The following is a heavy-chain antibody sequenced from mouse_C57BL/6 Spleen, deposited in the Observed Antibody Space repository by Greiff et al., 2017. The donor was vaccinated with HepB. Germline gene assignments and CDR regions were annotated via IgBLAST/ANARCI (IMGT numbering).Heavy chain of an antibody. V-gene: IGHV1-64*01. CDR3: ARGGVLGDYSHFDY. J-gene: IGHJ2*01. CDR2: IHPNSGST. Sequence: QVQLQQPGAELVKPGASVKLSCKASGYTFTSYWMHWVKQRPGQGLEWIGMIHPNSGSTNYNEKFKSKATLTVDKSSSTAYMQLSSLTSEDSAVYYCARGGVLGDYSHFDYWGQGTTLTVSS. D-gene: IGHD2-13*01. CDR1: GYTFTSYW.